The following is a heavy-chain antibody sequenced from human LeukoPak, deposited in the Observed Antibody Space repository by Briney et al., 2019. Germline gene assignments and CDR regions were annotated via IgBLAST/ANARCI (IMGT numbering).Heavy chain of an antibody. Sequence: SQTLSLTCAISGDSVSSNSAAWNWTRQSPSRGLEWLGRTYYRSKWYNDYAVSVKSRITINPDTSKNQFSLQLNSVTPEDTAVYYCARDLETCSSTSCYDDAFDIWGQGTMVTVSS. J-gene: IGHJ3*02. CDR1: GDSVSSNSAA. CDR2: TYYRSKWYN. CDR3: ARDLETCSSTSCYDDAFDI. V-gene: IGHV6-1*01. D-gene: IGHD2-2*01.